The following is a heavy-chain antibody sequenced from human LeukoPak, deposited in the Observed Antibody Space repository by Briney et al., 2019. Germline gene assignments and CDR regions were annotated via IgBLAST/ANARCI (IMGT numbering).Heavy chain of an antibody. CDR1: GGTFSSYA. CDR3: AGSFITMVRTETEYYFDY. CDR2: IIPIFGTA. Sequence: ASVKVSCKASGGTFSSYAISWVRQAPGQGLEWMGGIIPIFGTANYAQKFQGRVTITAGESTSTAYMELSSLRSEDTAVYYCAGSFITMVRTETEYYFDYWGQGTLVTVSS. D-gene: IGHD3-10*01. J-gene: IGHJ4*02. V-gene: IGHV1-69*13.